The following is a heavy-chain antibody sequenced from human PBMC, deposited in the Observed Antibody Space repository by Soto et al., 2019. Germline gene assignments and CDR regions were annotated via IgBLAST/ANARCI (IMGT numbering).Heavy chain of an antibody. J-gene: IGHJ4*02. D-gene: IGHD3-3*01. CDR1: GFTFSSYA. Sequence: GGSLRLSCVASGFTFSSYAMSWVRQAPGKGLEWVSAISGSGGSTYYADSVKGRFTISRDNSKNTLYLQMNSLRAEDTAVYYCAKAGVDFWSGYPYYFDYWGQGTLVTVSS. CDR2: ISGSGGST. V-gene: IGHV3-23*01. CDR3: AKAGVDFWSGYPYYFDY.